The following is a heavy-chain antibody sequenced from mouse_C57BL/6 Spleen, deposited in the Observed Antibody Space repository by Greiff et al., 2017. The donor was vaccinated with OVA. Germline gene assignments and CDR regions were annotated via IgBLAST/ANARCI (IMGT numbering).Heavy chain of an antibody. J-gene: IGHJ3*01. CDR1: GFNIKNTY. CDR3: ASYYGSSYVWFAY. CDR2: IDPANGNT. V-gene: IGHV14-3*01. D-gene: IGHD1-1*01. Sequence: EVKLVESVAELVRPGASVKLSCTASGFNIKNTYMHWVKQRPEQGLEWIGRIDPANGNTKYAPKFQGKATITADTSSNTAYLQLSSLTSEDTAIYYCASYYGSSYVWFAYWGQGTLVTVSA.